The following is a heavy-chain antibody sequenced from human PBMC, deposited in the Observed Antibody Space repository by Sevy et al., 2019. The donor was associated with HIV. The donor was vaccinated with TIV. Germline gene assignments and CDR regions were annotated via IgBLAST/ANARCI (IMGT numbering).Heavy chain of an antibody. CDR1: GFTFSSYA. D-gene: IGHD1-26*01. CDR3: ARPTTNPRLTFDI. CDR2: ISYDGSNK. Sequence: GGSLRLSCAASGFTFSSYAMHWVRQAPGKGLEWVAVISYDGSNKYYADSVKGRFTISRDNSKNTLYLQMNSLRAEDTAVYYCARPTTNPRLTFDIWGQGTMVTVSS. J-gene: IGHJ3*02. V-gene: IGHV3-30-3*01.